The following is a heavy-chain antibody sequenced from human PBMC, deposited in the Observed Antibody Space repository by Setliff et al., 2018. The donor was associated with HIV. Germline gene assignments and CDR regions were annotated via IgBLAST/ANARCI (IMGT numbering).Heavy chain of an antibody. CDR3: ARDHQTMLWLDY. CDR2: VTPVLHTT. D-gene: IGHD2-21*01. CDR1: GYTFTNYD. J-gene: IGHJ4*02. Sequence: SVKVSCKVSGYTFTNYDINWVRQAPGQGLEWMGGVTPVLHTTNYAQKFQGRVTITADISTRTVDMELSSLTSEDTAIYYCARDHQTMLWLDYWGQGTLVTVSS. V-gene: IGHV1-69*10.